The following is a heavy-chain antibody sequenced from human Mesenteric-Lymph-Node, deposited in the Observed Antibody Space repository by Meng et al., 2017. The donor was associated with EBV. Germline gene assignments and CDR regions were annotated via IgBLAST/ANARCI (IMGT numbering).Heavy chain of an antibody. Sequence: QWPLLDSVPGLAKPPQTLSPTCTVSVGSISSGGFYWSWIRQHPGKGLEWIGYIYYSGSTYYNPSLRSRVVISIDTSKNQFSLKLTSVTAADTAVYFCARTNYGDYNWFDPWGQGTLVTVSS. CDR3: ARTNYGDYNWFDP. J-gene: IGHJ5*02. D-gene: IGHD4-17*01. V-gene: IGHV4-31*03. CDR2: IYYSGST. CDR1: VGSISSGGFY.